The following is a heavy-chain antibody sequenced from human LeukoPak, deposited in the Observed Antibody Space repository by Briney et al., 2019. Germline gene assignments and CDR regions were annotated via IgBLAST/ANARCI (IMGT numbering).Heavy chain of an antibody. D-gene: IGHD1-26*01. V-gene: IGHV4-4*07. CDR1: GGSISSYY. J-gene: IGHJ3*02. CDR2: IYTSGST. Sequence: SEALSLTCTVSGGSISSYYWSWIRQPAGKGLEWIGRIYTSGSTNYNPSLKSRVTISVDTSKNQFSLKLSSVTAADTAVYYCARDPGGSYYPDAFDIWGQGTMVTVSS. CDR3: ARDPGGSYYPDAFDI.